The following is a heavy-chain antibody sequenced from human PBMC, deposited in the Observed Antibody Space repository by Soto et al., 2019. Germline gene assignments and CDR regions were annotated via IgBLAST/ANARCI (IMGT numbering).Heavy chain of an antibody. D-gene: IGHD1-26*01. Sequence: ASVKVSCKASGYTFTGYYMHWVRQAPGQGLEWMGWINPNSGGTNYAQKFQGRVTMTRDTSISTAYMELSRLRSDDTAVYYCARDSSGSPEYFQHWGQGTLVTVSS. V-gene: IGHV1-2*02. CDR2: INPNSGGT. CDR1: GYTFTGYY. CDR3: ARDSSGSPEYFQH. J-gene: IGHJ1*01.